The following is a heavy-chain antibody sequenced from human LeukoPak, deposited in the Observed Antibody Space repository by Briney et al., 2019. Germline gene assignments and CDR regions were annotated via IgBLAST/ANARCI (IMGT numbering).Heavy chain of an antibody. D-gene: IGHD2-21*01. V-gene: IGHV3-23*01. CDR2: ISDTYATT. CDR3: VRHDSFIPF. Sequence: GGSLRLSCAVSGYTFNNYDMTWLRQSTGKGLEWVSSISDTYATTYYTDSVKGRCTISRDNSKNTVSLQLNNLRAEDTAVYFCVRHDSFIPFWGQGTLVTVS. CDR1: GYTFNNYD. J-gene: IGHJ4*02.